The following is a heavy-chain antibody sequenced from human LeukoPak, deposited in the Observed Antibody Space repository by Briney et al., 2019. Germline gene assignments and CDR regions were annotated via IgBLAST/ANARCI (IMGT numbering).Heavy chain of an antibody. D-gene: IGHD6-19*01. Sequence: PSKTLSLTCTVSGGSISSYYWSWIRQPPGKGLEWIGYIYYSGSTNYNPSLKSRVTISVDTSKNQFSLKLSSVTAADTAVYYCARGRKSSTLEFDPWRQGTLVTVSS. CDR3: ARGRKSSTLEFDP. V-gene: IGHV4-59*01. CDR2: IYYSGST. J-gene: IGHJ5*02. CDR1: GGSISSYY.